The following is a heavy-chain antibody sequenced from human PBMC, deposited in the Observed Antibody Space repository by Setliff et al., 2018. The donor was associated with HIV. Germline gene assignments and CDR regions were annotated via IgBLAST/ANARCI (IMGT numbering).Heavy chain of an antibody. V-gene: IGHV3-21*01. D-gene: IGHD3-16*01. CDR3: ARRTAEGDFDY. Sequence: GGSLRLSCAASGFTFSSYDMNWVRQAPGKGLEWVSSISSSSTYIYYADSVKGRFTVSRDNAKNSLYLQMNSLRAEDTAVYYCARRTAEGDFDYWGQGTLVTVSS. CDR1: GFTFSSYD. J-gene: IGHJ4*02. CDR2: ISSSSTYI.